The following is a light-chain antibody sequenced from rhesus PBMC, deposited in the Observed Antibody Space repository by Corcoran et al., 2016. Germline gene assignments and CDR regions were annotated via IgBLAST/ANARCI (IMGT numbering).Light chain of an antibody. CDR1: QSVSSR. Sequence: EIVMTQSPATLSLSPGERATLSCRASQSVSSRLAWYQQRPGQAPRLLGCNASRRATDIPDRFSGSGSGTDFTLTISGLEPEDVGIYYCQQDYSWPLTFGGGAEVELK. CDR2: NAS. CDR3: QQDYSWPLT. V-gene: IGKV3-42*01. J-gene: IGKJ4*01.